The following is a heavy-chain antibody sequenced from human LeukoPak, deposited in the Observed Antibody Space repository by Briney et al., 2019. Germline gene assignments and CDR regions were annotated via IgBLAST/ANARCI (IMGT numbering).Heavy chain of an antibody. J-gene: IGHJ4*02. Sequence: LPGGSLRLSCAASGFTFSSYEMNWVRQAPGKGLEWVSYISSSGSTIYYADSVKGRFTISRDNAKNSLFLQMNSLRAEDTAIYYCAKDPTDFDNSGQTYFDYWGQGTLVTVSS. V-gene: IGHV3-48*03. CDR2: ISSSGSTI. CDR3: AKDPTDFDNSGQTYFDY. CDR1: GFTFSSYE. D-gene: IGHD3-22*01.